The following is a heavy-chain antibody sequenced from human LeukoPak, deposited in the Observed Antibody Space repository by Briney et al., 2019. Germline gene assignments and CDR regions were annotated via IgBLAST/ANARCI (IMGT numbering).Heavy chain of an antibody. CDR3: ARMVAGTPYNWFDP. CDR1: WFSLNTSGKC. CDR2: IDSDDDK. Sequence: SCPTLGDPPQTPPLACPLSWFSLNTSGKCVSWVPPPPREAPEWVARIDSDDDKYYSTSLKTRLTISKDTSKNQVVLTMTNMDPVDTATYYCARMVAGTPYNWFDPWGQGTLVTVSS. D-gene: IGHD6-19*01. J-gene: IGHJ5*02. V-gene: IGHV2-70*11.